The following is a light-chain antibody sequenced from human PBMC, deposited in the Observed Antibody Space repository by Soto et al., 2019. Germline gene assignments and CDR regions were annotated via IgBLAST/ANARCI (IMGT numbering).Light chain of an antibody. V-gene: IGKV3-11*01. CDR1: QSVSSY. Sequence: EIVLTQSPATLSLSPGERATLSCRASQSVSSYLAWYQQKPGQAPRLLIYDASNRATGIPARFGGSGSGTDFTLTISSLEPEDFAVYYCQQRSSWPFTFGPGTKVDI. J-gene: IGKJ3*01. CDR3: QQRSSWPFT. CDR2: DAS.